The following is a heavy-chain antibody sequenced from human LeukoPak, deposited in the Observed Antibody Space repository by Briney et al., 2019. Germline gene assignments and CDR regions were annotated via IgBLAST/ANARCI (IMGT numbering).Heavy chain of an antibody. CDR2: INWNGGST. Sequence: TGGSLRLSCAASGFTFDDYGMSWVRQAPGKGLEWVSGINWNGGSTGYADSVKGRFTISRDNAKNSLYLQMNSLRAEDTALYYCARGNYYYDRINHVFDYWGQGTLVTVSS. J-gene: IGHJ4*02. CDR1: GFTFDDYG. CDR3: ARGNYYYDRINHVFDY. V-gene: IGHV3-20*04. D-gene: IGHD3-22*01.